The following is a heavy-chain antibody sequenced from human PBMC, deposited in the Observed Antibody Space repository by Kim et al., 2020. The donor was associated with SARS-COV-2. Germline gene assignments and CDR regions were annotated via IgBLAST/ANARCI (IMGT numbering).Heavy chain of an antibody. V-gene: IGHV3-72*01. CDR3: ATLGRGNSRYFLP. CDR1: GFIFNDYY. D-gene: IGHD3-22*01. J-gene: IGHJ5*02. Sequence: GGSLRLSCAASGFIFNDYYIDWVRQAPGKGLEWVACSSDKTYCFDTQYAASVKDRFSLLRDESKNSVYLQMNSLQTEDTAVYYCATLGRGNSRYFLPWGQGIRVTVS. CDR2: SSDKTYCFDT.